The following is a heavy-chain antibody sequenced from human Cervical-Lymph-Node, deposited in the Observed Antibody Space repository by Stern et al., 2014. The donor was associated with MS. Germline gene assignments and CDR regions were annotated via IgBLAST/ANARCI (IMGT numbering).Heavy chain of an antibody. D-gene: IGHD3-10*01. Sequence: VQLVQSGADVKKPGSSVRVSCKTSGGLSWLRQAPGQGLEWMGGIIPFVGTADYAQTLQGRLPIHGETSTNTTSQELSSHRTADTAVYYCARGAGDNWFDPWGQGTLVSVSS. CDR3: ARGAGDNWFDP. CDR2: IIPFVGTA. J-gene: IGHJ5*02. CDR1: GGL. V-gene: IGHV1-69*06.